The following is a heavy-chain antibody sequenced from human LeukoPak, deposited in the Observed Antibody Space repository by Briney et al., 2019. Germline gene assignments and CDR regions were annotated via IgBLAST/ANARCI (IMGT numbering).Heavy chain of an antibody. J-gene: IGHJ4*02. CDR1: GGSISSYY. Sequence: PSETLSLTCTVSGGSISSYYWSWIRQPPGKGLEWIGYIYTSGSTNYNPSLKSRVTISVDTSKNQFSLKLSSVTAADTAVYYCARLSSCGYMFADYWGQGTLVTVSS. D-gene: IGHD5-18*01. CDR2: IYTSGST. CDR3: ARLSSCGYMFADY. V-gene: IGHV4-4*09.